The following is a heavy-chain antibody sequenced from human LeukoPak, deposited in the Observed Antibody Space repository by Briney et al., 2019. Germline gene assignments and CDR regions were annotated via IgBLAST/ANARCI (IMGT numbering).Heavy chain of an antibody. CDR1: GYTFTGYY. J-gene: IGHJ4*02. CDR3: ARDSRGGDFDY. Sequence: GASVKVSCKASGYTFTGYYMHWVRQAPGQGLEWMGWINPTSGGTNYAQKFQGRVTMTRDTSISTAYMELSRLRSDDTAVYYCARDSRGGDFDYWGQGTLVTVSS. CDR2: INPTSGGT. V-gene: IGHV1-2*02.